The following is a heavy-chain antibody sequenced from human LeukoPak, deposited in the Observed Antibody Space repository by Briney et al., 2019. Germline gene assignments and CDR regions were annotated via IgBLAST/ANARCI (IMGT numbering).Heavy chain of an antibody. CDR1: GFTFDEYA. Sequence: KSGRSLRLSCAASGFTFDEYAMHWVRQAPGKGLEWVSALSSSGGDTSYEDSVKGRFTISRDDAKNSLYLQMNSLRAEDTAVYYCARDQAAAGLYHFDYWGQGTLVTVSS. J-gene: IGHJ4*02. V-gene: IGHV3-21*01. D-gene: IGHD6-13*01. CDR2: LSSSGGDT. CDR3: ARDQAAAGLYHFDY.